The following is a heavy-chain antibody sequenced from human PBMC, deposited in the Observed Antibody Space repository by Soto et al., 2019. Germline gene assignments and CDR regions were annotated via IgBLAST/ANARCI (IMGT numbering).Heavy chain of an antibody. V-gene: IGHV4-31*02. CDR1: GGSLSSGGYY. J-gene: IGHJ5*02. D-gene: IGHD2-2*01. CDR2: IYYSGTT. CDR3: ARCSLVVVPATGFDP. Sequence: TLSLTCTVSGGSLSSGGYYWSWIRQHPGKGLEWIGYIYYSGTTYYNPSLKSRVTISVDTSKNQFSLKLSSVSAADTALYYCARCSLVVVPATGFDPWGRGTLVTVSS.